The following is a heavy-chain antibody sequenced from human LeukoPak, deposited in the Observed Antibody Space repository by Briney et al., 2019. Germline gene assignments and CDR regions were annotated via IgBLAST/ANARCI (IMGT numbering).Heavy chain of an antibody. CDR1: GGSISSGSYY. Sequence: SQTLSLTCTVSGGSISSGSYYWSWIRQPAGKGLEWIGRIYTSGSTNYNPSLKSRVTISVDTSKNQFSLNLSSVTAADTAVYYCARGAGYKDYWGQGTLVTVSS. CDR3: ARGAGYKDY. J-gene: IGHJ4*02. V-gene: IGHV4-61*02. D-gene: IGHD5-24*01. CDR2: IYTSGST.